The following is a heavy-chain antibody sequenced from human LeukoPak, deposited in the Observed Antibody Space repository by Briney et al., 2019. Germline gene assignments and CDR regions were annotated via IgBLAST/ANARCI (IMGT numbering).Heavy chain of an antibody. D-gene: IGHD6-19*01. V-gene: IGHV4-59*01. CDR3: ARTLSVAGPMSWFDP. CDR1: GGSFSGYY. CDR2: IFYSGST. Sequence: SETLSLTCAVYGGSFSGYYWSWIRQPPGKGLEWIGYIFYSGSTNYNPSPKSRVTISVDTSKNQFSLKLSSVTAADTAVYYCARTLSVAGPMSWFDPWGQGTLVTVSS. J-gene: IGHJ5*02.